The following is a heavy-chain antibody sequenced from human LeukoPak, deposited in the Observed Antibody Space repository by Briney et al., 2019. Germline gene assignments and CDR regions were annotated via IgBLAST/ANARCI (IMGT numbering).Heavy chain of an antibody. D-gene: IGHD6-13*01. J-gene: IGHJ6*03. V-gene: IGHV4-38-2*02. CDR2: IYHSGST. Sequence: SETLSLTCTVSGYSISSGYYWGWIRQPPGKGLEWIGSIYHSGSTYYNPSLKSRVTISVDTSKNQFSLKLSSVTAADTAVYYCAKDLSKQHLVGRGGGGYYYYMDVWGKGTTVTISS. CDR1: GYSISSGYY. CDR3: AKDLSKQHLVGRGGGGYYYYMDV.